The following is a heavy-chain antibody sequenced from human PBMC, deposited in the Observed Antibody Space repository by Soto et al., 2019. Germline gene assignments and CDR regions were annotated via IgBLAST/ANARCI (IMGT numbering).Heavy chain of an antibody. V-gene: IGHV4-39*01. CDR1: GGSISSSSYY. D-gene: IGHD3-10*01. J-gene: IGHJ6*02. Sequence: SETLSLTCTVSGGSISSSSYYWGWIRQPLGKGLEWIGSIYYSGSTYYNPSLKSRVTISVDTSKNQFSLKLSSVTAADTAVYYCIYGSGSYSYYYYGMDVRGQGTTVTV. CDR3: IYGSGSYSYYYYGMDV. CDR2: IYYSGST.